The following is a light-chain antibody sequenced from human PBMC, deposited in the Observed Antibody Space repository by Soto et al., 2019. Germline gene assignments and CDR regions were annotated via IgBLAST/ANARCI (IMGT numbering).Light chain of an antibody. V-gene: IGKV1-27*01. J-gene: IGKJ1*01. CDR1: QGISNY. Sequence: DIQMTQSPSSLSASVGDRVTITCRAIQGISNYLAWYQQKPGTVPKLLISAASTLQTGVPSRFSGGGSGTDFTLTISSLQPEDVATYYCQKYNSAPLTFGEGTKVDIK. CDR3: QKYNSAPLT. CDR2: AAS.